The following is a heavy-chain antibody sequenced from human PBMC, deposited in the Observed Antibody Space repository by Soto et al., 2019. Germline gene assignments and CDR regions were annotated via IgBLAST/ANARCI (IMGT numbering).Heavy chain of an antibody. CDR1: GFSFSTSGVG. D-gene: IGHD3-3*01. Sequence: QITLKESGPTLVKPTQPLTLTCTFSGFSFSTSGVGVGWIRQPPGKALEWLALIYWDDDKRYSPSLKSRLTITNDTSKSQVVLTMTNMYPVDTATYYCAHRYRSGDSYYFDYWGQGTLVTVSS. J-gene: IGHJ4*02. V-gene: IGHV2-5*02. CDR3: AHRYRSGDSYYFDY. CDR2: IYWDDDK.